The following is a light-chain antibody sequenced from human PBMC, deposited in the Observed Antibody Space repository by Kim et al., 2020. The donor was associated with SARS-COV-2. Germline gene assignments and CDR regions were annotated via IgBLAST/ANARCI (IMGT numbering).Light chain of an antibody. J-gene: IGKJ1*01. CDR2: AAS. V-gene: IGKV1-39*01. CDR3: QQSHTAPWT. Sequence: DIQMTQSPSSLSASVGDRVTITCRASQSISSYLNWYQQKPGHVPKLLIYAASSLRIGVPSRFSGSESGTEFTLTISSIQPEDFASYYCQQSHTAPWTFGHGTELEI. CDR1: QSISSY.